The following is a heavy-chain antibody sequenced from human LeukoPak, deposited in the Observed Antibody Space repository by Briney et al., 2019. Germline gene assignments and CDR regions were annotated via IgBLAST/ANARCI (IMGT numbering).Heavy chain of an antibody. Sequence: GGSLRLSCAASGFTFSSYGMSWVRQAPGKGLEWVANIKQDGSEKYYVDSVKGRFTISRDNAKNTLYLQMNSLRADDTAVYYCVWVFRGSVYWGQGPLVTVPS. CDR1: GFTFSSYG. CDR2: IKQDGSEK. D-gene: IGHD3-10*01. J-gene: IGHJ4*02. CDR3: VWVFRGSVY. V-gene: IGHV3-7*01.